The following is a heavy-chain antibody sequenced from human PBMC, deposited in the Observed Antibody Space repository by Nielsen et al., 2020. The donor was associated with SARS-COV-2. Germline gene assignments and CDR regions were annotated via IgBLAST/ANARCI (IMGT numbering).Heavy chain of an antibody. CDR2: IRSYANEYAT. J-gene: IGHJ4*02. CDR1: GFTFSGSA. CDR3: ARGSGLGN. Sequence: GESLKISCVASGFTFSGSAMHWVRQASGKGLEWLGRIRSYANEYATAYAASVKGRFTISRDDSKNTAYLQMNSLRVEDTAVYYCARGSGLGNWGQGTLVAVSS. V-gene: IGHV3-73*01.